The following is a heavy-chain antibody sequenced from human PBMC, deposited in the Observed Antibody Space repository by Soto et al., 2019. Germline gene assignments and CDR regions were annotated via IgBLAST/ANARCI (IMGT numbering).Heavy chain of an antibody. CDR2: IYYSGST. Sequence: SETLSLTCTVADGSISSYYWSWIRQPPGKGLEWIGYIYYSGSTNYNPSLKSRVTISVDTSKNQFSLKLSSVTAADTAVYYCARTRGDILTGYYLYWGQGTLVTVPS. V-gene: IGHV4-59*08. J-gene: IGHJ4*02. CDR3: ARTRGDILTGYYLY. CDR1: DGSISSYY. D-gene: IGHD3-9*01.